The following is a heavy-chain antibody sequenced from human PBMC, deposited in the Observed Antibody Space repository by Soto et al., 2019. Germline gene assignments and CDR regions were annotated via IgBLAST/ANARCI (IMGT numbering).Heavy chain of an antibody. CDR1: DYTFTSYG. V-gene: IGHV1-18*01. CDR2: ISGKNGNT. Sequence: QVQLVQSAAEVKTPGASVKVSCKASDYTFTSYGVTWVRQAPGQGLEWMGWISGKNGNTNYAQRFKGRFTMTTDTSSSTAYMELRGLTSDDTAVYYCARGVRIESSWYWYFDLWGPGSLVTVSS. J-gene: IGHJ2*01. D-gene: IGHD6-13*01. CDR3: ARGVRIESSWYWYFDL.